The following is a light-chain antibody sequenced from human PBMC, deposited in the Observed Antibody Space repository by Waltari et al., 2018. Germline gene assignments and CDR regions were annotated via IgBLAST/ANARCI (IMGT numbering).Light chain of an antibody. J-gene: IGKJ1*01. V-gene: IGKV1-5*01. CDR2: DVS. CDR1: QRVGDW. Sequence: DIQMTQSPSTLSASVGDRVTITCRASQRVGDWLAWYQQKPGKAPELLIFDVSTLKSGVPSRFSGRGSGTEFTLTISSLQPDDFATYYCQHYSHSSPWTFGQGTKVEIK. CDR3: QHYSHSSPWT.